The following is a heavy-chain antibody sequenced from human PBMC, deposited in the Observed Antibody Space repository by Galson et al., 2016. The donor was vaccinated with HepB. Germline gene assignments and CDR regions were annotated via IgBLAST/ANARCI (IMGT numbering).Heavy chain of an antibody. Sequence: SVKVSCKASGYTFTGYYMHWVRQAPGQGLEWMGWINPNSGGTNYAHKFKGRVTMTRDTSISTAYMELSRLSPDDTAVYYCARIHGYSISSLSGVDYWGQGTLVTVSS. J-gene: IGHJ4*02. D-gene: IGHD6-6*01. CDR3: ARIHGYSISSLSGVDY. CDR1: GYTFTGYY. CDR2: INPNSGGT. V-gene: IGHV1-2*02.